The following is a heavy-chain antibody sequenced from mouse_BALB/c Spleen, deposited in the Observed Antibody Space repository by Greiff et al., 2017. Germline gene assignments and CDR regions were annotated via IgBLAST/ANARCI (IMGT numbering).Heavy chain of an antibody. CDR1: GYTFTSYT. J-gene: IGHJ1*01. CDR3: ARSSRSYWYFDV. V-gene: IGHV1-4*01. CDR2: INPSSGYT. Sequence: QVQLKESGAELARPGASVKMSCKASGYTFTSYTMHWVKQRPGQGLEWIGYINPSSGYTNYNQKFKDKATLTADKSSSTAYMQLSSLTSEDSAVYYCARSSRSYWYFDVWGAGTTVTVSS.